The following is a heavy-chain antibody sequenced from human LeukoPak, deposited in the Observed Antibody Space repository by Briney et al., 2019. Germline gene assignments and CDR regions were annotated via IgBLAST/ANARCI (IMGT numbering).Heavy chain of an antibody. Sequence: GGPLRLSCAASGFTFSSYSMNWVRQAPGKGLEWVSSISSSSSYIYYADSVKGRFTISRDNAKNSLYLQMNSLRAEDTAVYYCARARGQWPANWFDPWGQGTLVTVSS. CDR1: GFTFSSYS. V-gene: IGHV3-21*01. CDR3: ARARGQWPANWFDP. J-gene: IGHJ5*02. CDR2: ISSSSSYI. D-gene: IGHD6-19*01.